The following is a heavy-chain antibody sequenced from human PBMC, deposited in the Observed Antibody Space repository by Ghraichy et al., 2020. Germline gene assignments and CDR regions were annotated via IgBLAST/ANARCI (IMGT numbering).Heavy chain of an antibody. Sequence: MGWISAYNGDTNYAQKLQGRVTMTTDTSTSTAYMELRSLRSDDTAVYYCARDRGRGTVGFDYWGQGIL. CDR2: ISAYNGDT. V-gene: IGHV1-18*01. CDR3: ARDRGRGTVGFDY. D-gene: IGHD3-16*01. J-gene: IGHJ4*02.